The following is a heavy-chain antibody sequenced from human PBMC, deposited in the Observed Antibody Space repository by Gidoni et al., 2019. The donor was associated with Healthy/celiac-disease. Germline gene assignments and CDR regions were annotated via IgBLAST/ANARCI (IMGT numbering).Heavy chain of an antibody. CDR3: ARDSSESNYYYYGMDV. V-gene: IGHV3-21*01. J-gene: IGHJ6*02. CDR1: GSTFSGDS. D-gene: IGHD6-6*01. Sequence: EVQLVESGGGLVKAGGSLRLPCAASGSTFSGDSMNWVRQAPGKGLEWVSSISSSSSYIYYADSVKGRFTLSRDNAKNSLYLQMNSLSAEDTAVYYCARDSSESNYYYYGMDVWGQGTTVTVSS. CDR2: ISSSSSYI.